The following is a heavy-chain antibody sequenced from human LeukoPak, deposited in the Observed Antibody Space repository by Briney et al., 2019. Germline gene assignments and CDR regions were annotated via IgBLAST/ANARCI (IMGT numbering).Heavy chain of an antibody. CDR3: ARVHEEGAKIADFDM. V-gene: IGHV4-59*01. D-gene: IGHD5-24*01. CDR1: GASISSYY. CDR2: IYSGGAT. Sequence: SETLSLTCRVSGASISSYYWSWIRQPPGKGLEWIGYIYSGGATNYNRSLRTRVAMSVDRSKNEFSLRLTSVTAADTAVYYCARVHEEGAKIADFDMWGKARMGTV. J-gene: IGHJ3*02.